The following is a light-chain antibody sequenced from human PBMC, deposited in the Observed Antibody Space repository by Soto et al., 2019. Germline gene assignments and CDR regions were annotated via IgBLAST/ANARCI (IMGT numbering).Light chain of an antibody. V-gene: IGLV2-23*01. Sequence: QSVLTQPASVSGSPGQPITISCTGTSSDVGSYNLVSWYQQHPGKAPKLMIYEGSKRPSGVSNRFSGSKSGNTASLTISGLQAEDEADYYCCSYAGRVFGTGTKVTVL. CDR2: EGS. CDR3: CSYAGRV. J-gene: IGLJ1*01. CDR1: SSDVGSYNL.